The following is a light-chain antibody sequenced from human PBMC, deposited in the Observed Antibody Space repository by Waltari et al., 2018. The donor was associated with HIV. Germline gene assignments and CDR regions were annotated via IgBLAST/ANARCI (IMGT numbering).Light chain of an antibody. Sequence: QSVLTQPPSVSGAPGQRVTISCTGSSSNIGAGYDVHWYQQLPGTAPKLLIYGTSSRPAGVADRFSGSKSGTSASLAITGLQAEDEADYYCQSYDSSLSGWVFGGGTKLTVL. CDR3: QSYDSSLSGWV. J-gene: IGLJ3*02. V-gene: IGLV1-40*01. CDR2: GTS. CDR1: SSNIGAGYD.